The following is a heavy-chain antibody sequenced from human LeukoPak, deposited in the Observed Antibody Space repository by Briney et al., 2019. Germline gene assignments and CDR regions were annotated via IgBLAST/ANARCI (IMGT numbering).Heavy chain of an antibody. J-gene: IGHJ4*02. D-gene: IGHD6-19*01. CDR1: GYTFSDYY. CDR2: INPNSGDT. CDR3: AREPLEALAGTSDY. V-gene: IGHV1-2*02. Sequence: GASVKVSCKTSGYTFSDYYIHWIRQAPGQGLEWVGWINPNSGDTDYAQKLQGRVTVTRDTSISTAYMELGRLRSDDTAVYYCAREPLEALAGTSDYWGQGTLVTVSS.